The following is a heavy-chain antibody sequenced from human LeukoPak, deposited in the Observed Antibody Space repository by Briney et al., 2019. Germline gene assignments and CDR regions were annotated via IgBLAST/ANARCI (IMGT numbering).Heavy chain of an antibody. V-gene: IGHV3-23*01. J-gene: IGHJ3*02. CDR1: GFTFSIYA. CDR2: ISGSGGNT. CDR3: AKDDHWYYDSSGYYYRYAFDI. Sequence: PGGSLRLSCEASGFTFSIYAMTWVRQAPGKGLEWVTTISGSGGNTYYADSVKGRFTISRDNSKNTLFVQMNNLRAEDTAVYYCAKDDHWYYDSSGYYYRYAFDIWGQGTMVTVSS. D-gene: IGHD3-22*01.